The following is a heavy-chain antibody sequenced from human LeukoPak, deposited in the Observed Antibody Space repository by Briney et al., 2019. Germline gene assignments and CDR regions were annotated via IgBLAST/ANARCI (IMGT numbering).Heavy chain of an antibody. CDR1: GGSLSSYY. Sequence: PSETLSLTCTVSGGSLSSYYWNWIRQPAGKGLEWIGRIYTSGSTNYNPSLKSRVTMSVDTSKNQFSLKLSSVTAGDTAVYYCARDKSRTYGSADAFDIWGQGTMVTVSS. CDR2: IYTSGST. D-gene: IGHD3-10*01. V-gene: IGHV4-4*07. CDR3: ARDKSRTYGSADAFDI. J-gene: IGHJ3*02.